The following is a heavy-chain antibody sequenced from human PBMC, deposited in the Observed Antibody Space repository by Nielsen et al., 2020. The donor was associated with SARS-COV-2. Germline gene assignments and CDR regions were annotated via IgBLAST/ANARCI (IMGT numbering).Heavy chain of an antibody. V-gene: IGHV1-18*04. D-gene: IGHD2-21*02. CDR3: VRGEFGDYRISV. CDR1: GYSLTSYG. CDR2: ISPYNGDT. Sequence: ASVKVSCKASGYSLTSYGISWVRQAPGEGLERMGWISPYNGDTNYAQKFQGRVTMTTDTSTSTAYMELRSLRSDDTAVYYCVRGEFGDYRISVWGQGTLVTVSS. J-gene: IGHJ4*02.